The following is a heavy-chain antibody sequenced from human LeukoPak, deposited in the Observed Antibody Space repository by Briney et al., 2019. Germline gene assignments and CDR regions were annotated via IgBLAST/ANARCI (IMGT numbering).Heavy chain of an antibody. Sequence: ASVKVSCKASGYTFTGYYMHWVRQAPGQGLEWMGWINPNSGGTNYARKFQGRVTMTRDTSISTAYMDLSRLRSDDTALYYCAKDGVTVTGVGWFDPWGQGTLVTVSS. CDR2: INPNSGGT. D-gene: IGHD4-17*01. CDR1: GYTFTGYY. V-gene: IGHV1-2*02. CDR3: AKDGVTVTGVGWFDP. J-gene: IGHJ5*02.